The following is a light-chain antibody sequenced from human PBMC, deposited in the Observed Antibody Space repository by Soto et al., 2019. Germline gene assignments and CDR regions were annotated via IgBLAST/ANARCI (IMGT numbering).Light chain of an antibody. J-gene: IGKJ1*01. CDR2: AAS. CDR1: QSISSY. Sequence: DIQMTQSPSSLSASVGDRVTITCRASQSISSYLNWYQQKPGKAPKLLIYAASSLQSGVPSRFSGSGSGTDFTLTISSLQPEDFATYYCQQSYSTHWTFGQGTQVESK. V-gene: IGKV1-39*01. CDR3: QQSYSTHWT.